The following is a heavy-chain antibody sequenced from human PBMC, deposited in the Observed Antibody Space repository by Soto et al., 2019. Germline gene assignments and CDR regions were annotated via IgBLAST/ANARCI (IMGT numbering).Heavy chain of an antibody. CDR2: IYYSGST. V-gene: IGHV4-30-4*01. CDR1: GGSISSGDYY. Sequence: TLSLTCTVSGGSISSGDYYWSWIRQPPGKGLEWIGYIYYSGSTYYNPSLKSRVTISVDTSKNQFSLKLSSVTAADTAVYYCARVLGLTAADYYYYGMDVWAQGTTVPVSS. D-gene: IGHD1-26*01. J-gene: IGHJ6*02. CDR3: ARVLGLTAADYYYYGMDV.